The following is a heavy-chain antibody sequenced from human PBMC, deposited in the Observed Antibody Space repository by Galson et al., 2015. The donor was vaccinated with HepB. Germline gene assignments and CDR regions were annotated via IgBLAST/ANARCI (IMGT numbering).Heavy chain of an antibody. Sequence: SVKVSCKASGYTFTAYGINWVRQAPGKGLEWMGWISAHNGNTNYAQKFQGRVTMTRDTSTSTVYMELSSLRSEDTAVYYCARDGGPHCGGDCPGGYWGQGTLVTVSS. J-gene: IGHJ4*02. CDR1: GYTFTAYG. CDR2: ISAHNGNT. V-gene: IGHV1-18*01. CDR3: ARDGGPHCGGDCPGGY. D-gene: IGHD2-21*02.